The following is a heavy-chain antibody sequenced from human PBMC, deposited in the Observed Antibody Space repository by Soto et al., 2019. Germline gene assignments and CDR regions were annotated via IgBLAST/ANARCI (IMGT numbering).Heavy chain of an antibody. V-gene: IGHV3-7*01. J-gene: IGHJ3*02. D-gene: IGHD3-16*01. Sequence: PGGSLRLSCAASGFTFNNYWMTWVRQAPGKGLEWVANIKEDGSEKYHVDSVKGRFTISRDNAKSSLYLQMNSLRVEDTAVYYCTRDRNYFSLLAYYDVFAIWGQGTMVTVSS. CDR1: GFTFNNYW. CDR2: IKEDGSEK. CDR3: TRDRNYFSLLAYYDVFAI.